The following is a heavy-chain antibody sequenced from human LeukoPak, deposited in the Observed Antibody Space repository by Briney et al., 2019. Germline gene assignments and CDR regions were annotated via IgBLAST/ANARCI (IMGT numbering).Heavy chain of an antibody. CDR2: ISDSGNT. Sequence: SETLSLTCTVSGGSISSRSYYWGWIRQPPGKGLEWIGKISDSGNTYYSPSLRSRVTISIDMSKNQFSLKLSSVTAADTAVYYCARVSSRPGAYGDHFDYWGQGTLVTVSS. D-gene: IGHD4-17*01. CDR3: ARVSSRPGAYGDHFDY. V-gene: IGHV4-39*07. CDR1: GGSISSRSYY. J-gene: IGHJ4*02.